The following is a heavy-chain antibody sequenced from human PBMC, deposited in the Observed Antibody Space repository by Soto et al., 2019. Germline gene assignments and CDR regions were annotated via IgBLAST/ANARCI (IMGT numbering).Heavy chain of an antibody. CDR1: GGSITTNNW. Sequence: PSETLSLTCGVSGGSITTNNWWSWVRQSPGTGLEWLGEIYHSGTTNYNASLKNRVTISVDKSKNHFSLNLNSVTAADSAVYYCARWDFGNPYFFDYWGQGMLVTVSS. D-gene: IGHD3-3*01. J-gene: IGHJ4*02. CDR2: IYHSGTT. CDR3: ARWDFGNPYFFDY. V-gene: IGHV4-4*02.